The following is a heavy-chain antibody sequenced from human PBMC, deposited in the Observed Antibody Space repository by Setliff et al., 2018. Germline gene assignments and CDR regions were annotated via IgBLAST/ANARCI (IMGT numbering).Heavy chain of an antibody. J-gene: IGHJ4*02. CDR2: INAGNGNT. D-gene: IGHD2-15*01. Sequence: GESLTISCKGSGYSFTSYGIGWVRQAPGQRLEWMGWINAGNGNTKYSQKFQGRVTITRDTSASTAYMELSSLRSEDTAVYYCARDLRGGFDYWGQGTLVTVSS. CDR1: GYSFTSYG. V-gene: IGHV1-3*01. CDR3: ARDLRGGFDY.